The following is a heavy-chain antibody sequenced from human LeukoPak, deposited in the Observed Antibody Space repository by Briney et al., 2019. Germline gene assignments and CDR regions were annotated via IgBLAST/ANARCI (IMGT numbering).Heavy chain of an antibody. J-gene: IGHJ4*02. CDR1: GFIFSTYE. CDR2: ISSSGSTI. V-gene: IGHV3-48*03. D-gene: IGHD3-9*01. Sequence: QPGGSLRLSCAASGFIFSTYEMNWVRQAPGKGLEWVSYISSSGSTIYYADSVKGRFTISRDNAKNSLYLQMNSLRAEDTAVYYCARSLPRYYYFDYWGQGTLVTVSS. CDR3: ARSLPRYYYFDY.